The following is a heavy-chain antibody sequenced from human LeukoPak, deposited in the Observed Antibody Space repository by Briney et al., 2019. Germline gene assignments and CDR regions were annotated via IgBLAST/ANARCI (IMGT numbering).Heavy chain of an antibody. CDR2: VWYDGSKT. CDR3: AKRMESDAYYSALDY. D-gene: IGHD3-16*01. V-gene: IGHV3-33*06. Sequence: PGGSLRLSCAASGFTFSSYAMHWVRQAPGKGLEWVAVVWYDGSKTYSADSVKGRITISRDDSKNTLYLQMNSLRAEDTAIYYCAKRMESDAYYSALDYWGQGTLVTVSS. J-gene: IGHJ4*02. CDR1: GFTFSSYA.